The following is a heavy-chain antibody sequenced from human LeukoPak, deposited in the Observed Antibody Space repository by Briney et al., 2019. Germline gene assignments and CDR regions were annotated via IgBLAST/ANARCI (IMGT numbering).Heavy chain of an antibody. V-gene: IGHV3-23*01. CDR2: ISGSGGST. CDR1: GFTFSSYA. Sequence: GGSLRLSYAASGFTFSSYAMSWVRQAPGKGLEWVSAISGSGGSTYYADSVKGRFTISRDNSKNTLYLQMNSLRAEDTAVYYCAKTSGSYPSTPDYWGQGTLVTVSS. J-gene: IGHJ4*02. CDR3: AKTSGSYPSTPDY. D-gene: IGHD1-26*01.